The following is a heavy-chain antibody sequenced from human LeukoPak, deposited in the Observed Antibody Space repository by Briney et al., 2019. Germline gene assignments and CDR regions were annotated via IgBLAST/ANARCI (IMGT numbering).Heavy chain of an antibody. D-gene: IGHD5-18*01. CDR3: ARVRCSYGGGPFDY. CDR2: IIPIFGTA. CDR1: GGTFSSYA. J-gene: IGHJ4*02. V-gene: IGHV1-69*13. Sequence: GASVKVSCKASGGTFSSYAISWVRQAPGQGLEWMGGIIPIFGTANYAQKFQGRVTITADESTSTAYMELSSLRSEDAAVYYCARVRCSYGGGPFDYWGQGTLVTVSS.